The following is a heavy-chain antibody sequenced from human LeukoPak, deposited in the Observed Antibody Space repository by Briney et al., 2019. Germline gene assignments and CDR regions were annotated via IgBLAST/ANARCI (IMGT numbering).Heavy chain of an antibody. V-gene: IGHV3-15*01. CDR2: IKSKTDGGTT. CDR1: GFTFSSYA. Sequence: GGSLRLSCAASGFTFSSYAMSWVRQAPGKGLEWVGRIKSKTDGGTTDYAAPVKGRFTISRDDSKNTLYLQMNSLKTEDTAVYYCTTYYGDYGPAPDYWGQGTLVTVSS. CDR3: TTYYGDYGPAPDY. J-gene: IGHJ4*02. D-gene: IGHD4-17*01.